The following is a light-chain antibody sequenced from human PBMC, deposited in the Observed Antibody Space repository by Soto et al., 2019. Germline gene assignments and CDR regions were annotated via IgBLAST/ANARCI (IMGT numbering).Light chain of an antibody. CDR1: SSNIGTNY. CDR2: RNN. V-gene: IGLV1-47*01. CDR3: AGWDDSLSGLV. J-gene: IGLJ1*01. Sequence: QSVLTQLTSACGTPGQRVTISCSGGSSNIGTNYVYWYQHLPGTAPKLLIYRNNQRPSGVPDRFSGSKSGTTASLAISGLRSEDEADYYCAGWDDSLSGLVFGTGTKVTVL.